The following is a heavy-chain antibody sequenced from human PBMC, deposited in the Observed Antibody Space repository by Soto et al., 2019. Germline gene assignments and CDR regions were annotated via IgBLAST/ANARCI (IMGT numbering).Heavy chain of an antibody. D-gene: IGHD6-6*01. V-gene: IGHV1-46*01. J-gene: IGHJ4*02. Sequence: GASVKVSYKASGYTFTRDYMHWVRQAPGQGLEWMGIIDPDSGRTGYAQKFQGRDTLTPDTSTSTVYMELSSLRSEYTPVFYCARARYGSASPCDYWGQGSLVTVSS. CDR2: IDPDSGRT. CDR1: GYTFTRDY. CDR3: ARARYGSASPCDY.